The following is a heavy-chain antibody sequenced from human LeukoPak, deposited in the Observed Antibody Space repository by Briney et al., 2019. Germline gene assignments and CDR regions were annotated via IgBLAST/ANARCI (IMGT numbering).Heavy chain of an antibody. CDR2: ISYDGSNK. J-gene: IGHJ4*02. CDR3: ARDSTNDY. V-gene: IGHV3-30-3*01. Sequence: PGRSLRLSCAASGFTFSSYAMHWVRQAPGKGLEWVAVISYDGSNKYYADSVKGRFTISRDNAKNSLYLQMNSLRAEDTAVYYCARDSTNDYWGQGTLVTVSS. D-gene: IGHD1-14*01. CDR1: GFTFSSYA.